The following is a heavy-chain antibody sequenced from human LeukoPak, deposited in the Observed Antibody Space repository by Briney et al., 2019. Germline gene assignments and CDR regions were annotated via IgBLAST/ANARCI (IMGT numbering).Heavy chain of an antibody. CDR1: GYTFTSYG. D-gene: IGHD1-26*01. Sequence: ASVKVSCKASGYTFTSYGISWVRQAPGQGLGWMGWISAYNGNTNYAQKLQGRVTMTTDTSTSTAYMELRSLGSDDTAVYYCARDALVGAGDTYLDYWGQGTLVTVSS. CDR2: ISAYNGNT. J-gene: IGHJ4*02. CDR3: ARDALVGAGDTYLDY. V-gene: IGHV1-18*01.